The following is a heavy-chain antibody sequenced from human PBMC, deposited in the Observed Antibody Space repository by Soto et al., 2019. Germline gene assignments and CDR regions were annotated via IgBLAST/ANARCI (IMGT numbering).Heavy chain of an antibody. D-gene: IGHD4-17*01. CDR3: ARDGQYGDSYY. CDR2: IYYSGST. J-gene: IGHJ4*02. CDR1: GGYVSSGSCY. Sequence: ITGARRGGYVSSGSCYWSWIRQPPGKGLEWIGYIYYSGSTNYNPSLKSRVTISVDTSKNQFSLKLSSVTAADTAVYYCARDGQYGDSYYWGQGTLVTVSS. V-gene: IGHV4-61*01.